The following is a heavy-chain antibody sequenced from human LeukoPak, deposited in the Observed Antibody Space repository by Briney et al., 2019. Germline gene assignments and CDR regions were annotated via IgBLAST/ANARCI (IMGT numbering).Heavy chain of an antibody. D-gene: IGHD3-10*01. Sequence: GGSLRLSCAASGFTFSSYAMSWVRQAPGKGLEWVSAISGSGGSTYYADSVKGRFTISRDNSKNTLYLQMNSLRAEDTAVYYCAKVENYYGSGSPIDYWGQGTLVTVSS. CDR3: AKVENYYGSGSPIDY. CDR2: ISGSGGST. J-gene: IGHJ4*02. CDR1: GFTFSSYA. V-gene: IGHV3-23*01.